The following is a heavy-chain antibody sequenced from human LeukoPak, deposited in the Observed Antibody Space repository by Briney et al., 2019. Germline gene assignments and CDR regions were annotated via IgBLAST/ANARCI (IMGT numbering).Heavy chain of an antibody. J-gene: IGHJ4*02. CDR3: AKLMAGLRYSDWLFADY. CDR2: ISGSGGST. Sequence: GGSLRLSCAASGFTFSSYAMSWVRQAPGKGLEWVSAISGSGGSTYYADSVKGRFTISRDNSKNTLYLQMNSLRAEDTAVYYCAKLMAGLRYSDWLFADYWGQGTLVTVSS. CDR1: GFTFSSYA. D-gene: IGHD3-9*01. V-gene: IGHV3-23*01.